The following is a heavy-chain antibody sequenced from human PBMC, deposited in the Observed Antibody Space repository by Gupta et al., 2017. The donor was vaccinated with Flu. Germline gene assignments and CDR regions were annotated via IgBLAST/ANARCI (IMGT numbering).Heavy chain of an antibody. V-gene: IGHV2-26*01. Sequence: VTFQESGPVLVKPTEPLTLTCTVSGLSLSNARMGVSWIRQPPGKALEWLAHIFPNDEKSYSTYLKSRLTICKDTCKSQVVLTMTNMDPVDTATYYCARKYSSSWSEYYFDYWGQGTLVTVSS. CDR2: IFPNDEK. D-gene: IGHD6-13*01. CDR1: GLSLSNARMG. J-gene: IGHJ4*02. CDR3: ARKYSSSWSEYYFDY.